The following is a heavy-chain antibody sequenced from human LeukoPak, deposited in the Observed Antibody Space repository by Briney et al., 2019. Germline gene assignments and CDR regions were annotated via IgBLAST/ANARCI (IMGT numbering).Heavy chain of an antibody. Sequence: PGTSLRLSCAASGFPFSDYGMYWVRHAPGKGLEWLAVISHDGSNKYYADSVKGRITISRDNSMNTLYLQMNSLRAEDTAVYYCAKVRWGSDNALDSWGQGTLVTGSS. CDR2: ISHDGSNK. V-gene: IGHV3-30*18. CDR1: GFPFSDYG. CDR3: AKVRWGSDNALDS. J-gene: IGHJ4*02. D-gene: IGHD3-16*01.